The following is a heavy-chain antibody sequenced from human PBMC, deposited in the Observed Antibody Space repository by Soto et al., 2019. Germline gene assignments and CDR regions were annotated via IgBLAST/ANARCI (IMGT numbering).Heavy chain of an antibody. CDR2: MYYSGST. CDR1: GDSVSTAGYY. CDR3: ATDSSTYHGSPFDS. V-gene: IGHV4-61*08. Sequence: SETLSLTCSVSGDSVSTAGYYWSWIRQPPGQGLEYIGYMYYSGSTHYNPSLKSRVTISVDTSKNQFSLELISVTAADTAVYYCATDSSTYHGSPFDSWGQGTLVAVYS. D-gene: IGHD2-2*01. J-gene: IGHJ4*02.